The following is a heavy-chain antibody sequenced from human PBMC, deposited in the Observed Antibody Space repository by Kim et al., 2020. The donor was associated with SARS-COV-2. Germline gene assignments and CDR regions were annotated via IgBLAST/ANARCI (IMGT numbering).Heavy chain of an antibody. CDR2: MNPNSGDT. J-gene: IGHJ4*02. CDR1: GYTFTSYD. Sequence: ASVKVSCRASGYTFTSYDINWVRQATGQGLEWMGWMNPNSGDTGYAQNFQGRVTMTRDTSISTAYMELSSLRSEETAVYYCARGLAAAGTGYWGQGTLVTVSS. V-gene: IGHV1-8*01. D-gene: IGHD6-13*01. CDR3: ARGLAAAGTGY.